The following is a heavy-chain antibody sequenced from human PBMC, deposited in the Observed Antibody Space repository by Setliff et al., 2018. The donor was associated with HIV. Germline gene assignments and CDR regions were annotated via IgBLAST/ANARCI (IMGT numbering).Heavy chain of an antibody. CDR3: ARGMQCQLLRNWYFDL. D-gene: IGHD2-2*01. J-gene: IGHJ2*01. V-gene: IGHV4-4*02. Sequence: SETLSLTCAVSGGSISSSNWWSWVRQSPGKGLEWIGEIYHSGSTNYNPSLKSRVTISLDKSKNQISLKLTSVTAADTAVYYCARGMQCQLLRNWYFDLWGRGTLVTSPQ. CDR2: IYHSGST. CDR1: GGSISSSNW.